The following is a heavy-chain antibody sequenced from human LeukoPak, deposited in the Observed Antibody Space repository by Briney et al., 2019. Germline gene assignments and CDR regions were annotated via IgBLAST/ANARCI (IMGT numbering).Heavy chain of an antibody. V-gene: IGHV4-59*08. D-gene: IGHD2-15*01. CDR2: IYYSGST. Sequence: SETLSLTCTVSGGSISSYYWSWIRQPPEKGLEWIGYIYYSGSTNYNPSLKSRVTISVDTSKNQFSLKLSSVTAADTAVYYCARLQGCSGGSCYPYFDYWGQGILVTVSS. J-gene: IGHJ4*02. CDR3: ARLQGCSGGSCYPYFDY. CDR1: GGSISSYY.